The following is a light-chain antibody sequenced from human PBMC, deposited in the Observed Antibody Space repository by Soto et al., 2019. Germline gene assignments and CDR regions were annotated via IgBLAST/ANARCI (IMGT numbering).Light chain of an antibody. CDR3: SSYAGSNFVV. CDR1: SSDVGGYNY. Sequence: QSALTQPPSASGSPGQSVTNSCTGTSSDVGGYNYVSWYQQHPGKAPKLMIYEVTKRPSGVPDRFSGSKSDNTASLTVSGLQAEDEADYYCSSYAGSNFVVFGGGTKLTVL. CDR2: EVT. J-gene: IGLJ2*01. V-gene: IGLV2-8*01.